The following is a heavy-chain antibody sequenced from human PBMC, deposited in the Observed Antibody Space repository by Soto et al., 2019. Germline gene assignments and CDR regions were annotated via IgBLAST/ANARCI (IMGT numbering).Heavy chain of an antibody. D-gene: IGHD2-15*01. CDR3: ARGGRAGPVVAATYWFDP. Sequence: SETLSLTCAVYGGSFSGYYWSWIRQPPGKGLEWIGEINHSGSTNYNPSLKSRVTISVDTSKNQFSLKLSSVTAADTAVYYCARGGRAGPVVAATYWFDPWGQGTLVT. CDR2: INHSGST. CDR1: GGSFSGYY. J-gene: IGHJ5*02. V-gene: IGHV4-34*01.